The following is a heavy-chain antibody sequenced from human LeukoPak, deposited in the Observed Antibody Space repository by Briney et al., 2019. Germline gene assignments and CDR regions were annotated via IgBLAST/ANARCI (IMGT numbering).Heavy chain of an antibody. CDR3: VSRDAGPVDY. D-gene: IGHD6-13*01. J-gene: IGHJ4*02. CDR2: ISYDGGNK. Sequence: RSGGSLRLSCAASGFTFSNYDMHWVRQAPGKGLEWVAVISYDGGNKYYADSVKGRFTISRDNSKNTLYLQMNSLRAEDTAVYYCVSRDAGPVDYWGQGTLVTVSS. V-gene: IGHV3-30*03. CDR1: GFTFSNYD.